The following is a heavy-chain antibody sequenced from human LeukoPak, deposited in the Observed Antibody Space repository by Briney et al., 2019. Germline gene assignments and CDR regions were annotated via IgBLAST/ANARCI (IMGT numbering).Heavy chain of an antibody. CDR3: ARDSTERGGGNWFDP. Sequence: PGGSLRLSCAASGFTFSGYAMSWVRQAPGKGLEWVSSISSGTSYIYYADSVKGRFTISRDNAKNSLFLQMDSLRGEDTAVYYCARDSTERGGGNWFDPWGQGTLVTVSS. D-gene: IGHD3-16*01. J-gene: IGHJ5*02. CDR2: ISSGTSYI. CDR1: GFTFSGYA. V-gene: IGHV3-21*01.